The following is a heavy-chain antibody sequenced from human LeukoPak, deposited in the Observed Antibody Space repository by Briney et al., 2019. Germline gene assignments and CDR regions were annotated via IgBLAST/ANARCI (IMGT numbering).Heavy chain of an antibody. CDR2: ISYDGSNK. CDR3: AREARTTLDY. D-gene: IGHD2/OR15-2a*01. V-gene: IGHV3-30*04. Sequence: GGSLRLSCAASGFTFSSYAMHWVRQAPGKGLEWVAVISYDGSNKYYADSVKGRFTISRDNSKNTLYLQMSSLRAEDTAVYYCAREARTTLDYWGQGTLVTVSS. J-gene: IGHJ4*02. CDR1: GFTFSSYA.